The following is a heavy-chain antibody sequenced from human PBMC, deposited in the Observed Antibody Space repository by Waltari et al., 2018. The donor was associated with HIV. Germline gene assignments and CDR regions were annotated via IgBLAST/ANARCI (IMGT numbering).Heavy chain of an antibody. V-gene: IGHV3-15*01. Sequence: EVQLVEPGGGMGKPGGSLRLTCVVLGYTSRNAWMSWVRQAPGKGLEWVGRIKTKTDGGTVDYAAPVTGRFTISRDDSQSTLYLEINSLKTEDTAVYYCTTIQFYYVFEFWGQGTLVTVSS. D-gene: IGHD3-10*02. J-gene: IGHJ4*02. CDR3: TTIQFYYVFEF. CDR1: GYTSRNAW. CDR2: IKTKTDGGTV.